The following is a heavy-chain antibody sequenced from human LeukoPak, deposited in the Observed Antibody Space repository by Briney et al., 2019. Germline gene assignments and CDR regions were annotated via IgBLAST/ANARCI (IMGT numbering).Heavy chain of an antibody. D-gene: IGHD4-17*01. J-gene: IGHJ4*02. Sequence: GGSLRLSCGASGFSFSGYWMPWVRQAPGKGLEWVANIKQDGSEKYYVDSVKGRFTISRDNAKNSLYLQMNSLRAEDTAVYYCARDRGDRVFDYWGQGTLVTVSS. CDR3: ARDRGDRVFDY. CDR1: GFSFSGYW. CDR2: IKQDGSEK. V-gene: IGHV3-7*01.